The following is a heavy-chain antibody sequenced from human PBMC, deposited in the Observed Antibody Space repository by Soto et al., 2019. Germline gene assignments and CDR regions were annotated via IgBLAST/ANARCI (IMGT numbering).Heavy chain of an antibody. V-gene: IGHV1-69*15. J-gene: IGHJ3*02. CDR2: IIPIFGTT. Sequence: QVQLVQSGAELKKPGSSVKVSCQASGGTFSNYAISWVRQAPGQGLEWMGKIIPIFGTTNYAQNFRGRVTITADEYTTTAYMELSRLRSDDTALYYCARELPPAPGSFREDALDIWGQGKMITVSS. D-gene: IGHD6-13*01. CDR1: GGTFSNYA. CDR3: ARELPPAPGSFREDALDI.